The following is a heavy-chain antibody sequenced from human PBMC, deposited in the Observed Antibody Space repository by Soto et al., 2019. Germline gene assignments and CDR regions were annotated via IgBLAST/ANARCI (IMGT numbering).Heavy chain of an antibody. CDR1: GGSFSGYY. Sequence: ETLCLSCAVYGGSFSGYYWSWIRQPPGKGLEWIGEINHSGSTNYNPSLKSRVTISVDTSKNQFSLKLSSVTAADTAVYYCARETVDYAFDIWGQGTMVTVSS. CDR3: ARETVDYAFDI. CDR2: INHSGST. V-gene: IGHV4-34*01. D-gene: IGHD2-21*01. J-gene: IGHJ3*02.